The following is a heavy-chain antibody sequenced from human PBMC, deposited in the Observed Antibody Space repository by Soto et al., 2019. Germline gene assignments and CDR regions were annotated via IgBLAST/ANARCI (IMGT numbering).Heavy chain of an antibody. CDR1: GYTFTSHD. CDR2: MNPNSGNT. J-gene: IGHJ4*01. D-gene: IGHD4-17*01. V-gene: IGHV1-8*01. Sequence: QVQLVQSGAEVKKSGASVKVSCKASGYTFTSHDINWVRQATGQGLEWMGWMNPNSGNTGSAQKCQGRVTMTRNTSISTAYMERSSLRSEDTAVYYCARWDYGYYARFDYWGHGTLVTVSS. CDR3: ARWDYGYYARFDY.